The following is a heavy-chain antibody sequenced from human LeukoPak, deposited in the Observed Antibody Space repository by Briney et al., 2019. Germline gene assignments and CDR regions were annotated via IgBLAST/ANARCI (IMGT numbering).Heavy chain of an antibody. D-gene: IGHD6-13*01. Sequence: GGSLRLSCAASGFTFSSYWMSWVRQAPGKGLEWVSTISYSGGSTYYADSEKGRFTISRDNSKNTLYLQMNNLRAEDTAVYYCAKDWALRAAGSFDYWGQGTLVTVSS. CDR2: ISYSGGST. CDR1: GFTFSSYW. CDR3: AKDWALRAAGSFDY. V-gene: IGHV3-23*01. J-gene: IGHJ4*02.